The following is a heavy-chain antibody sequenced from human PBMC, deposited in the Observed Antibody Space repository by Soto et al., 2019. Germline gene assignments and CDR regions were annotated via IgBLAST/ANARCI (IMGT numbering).Heavy chain of an antibody. J-gene: IGHJ5*02. CDR2: ISGSGGST. V-gene: IGHV3-23*01. D-gene: IGHD3-9*01. CDR3: AKDGNPIPYLTGYYRLGWFDP. Sequence: LGESLKISCAASGFTFSSYAMSWVRQAPGKGLEWVSAISGSGGSTYYADSVKGRFTISRDNSKNTLYLQMNSLRAEDTAVYYCAKDGNPIPYLTGYYRLGWFDPWGQGTLVTVSS. CDR1: GFTFSSYA.